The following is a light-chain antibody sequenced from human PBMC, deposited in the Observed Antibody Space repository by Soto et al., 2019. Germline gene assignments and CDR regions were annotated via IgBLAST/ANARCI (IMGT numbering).Light chain of an antibody. CDR2: GAS. Sequence: IVLTQSPGTLSLSPGERATLSRRASQSVSSTFLAWFQQKPGQAPRLLIYGASTRATGIPDRFSGSGSGTDFTLTISRLEPEDFAVYYCQQYGGSPFSFGPGTKVDIK. CDR3: QQYGGSPFS. CDR1: QSVSSTF. J-gene: IGKJ3*01. V-gene: IGKV3-20*01.